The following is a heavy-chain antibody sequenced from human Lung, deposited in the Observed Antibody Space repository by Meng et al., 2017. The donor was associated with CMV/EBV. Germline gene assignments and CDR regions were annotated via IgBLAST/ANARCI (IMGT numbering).Heavy chain of an antibody. J-gene: IGHJ4*02. CDR2: IFHSGSA. D-gene: IGHD6-13*01. CDR1: RGSISSDVHY. CDR3: ARQGTAAAVTWSRTFDY. Sequence: SXTLSLXCTVSRGSISSDVHYWGWIRQPPGKGLEWIGNIFHSGSAYYNPSLKSRVSISVDTSKNQFSLKLSSVTAADTAMYYCARQGTAAAVTWSRTFDYWXPGNXVTGSS. V-gene: IGHV4-39*01.